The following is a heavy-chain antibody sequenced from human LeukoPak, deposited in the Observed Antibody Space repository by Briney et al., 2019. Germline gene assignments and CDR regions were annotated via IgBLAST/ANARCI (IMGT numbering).Heavy chain of an antibody. CDR1: GYTFTGYN. CDR3: ARASFNGNSEAY. V-gene: IGHV1-2*07. D-gene: IGHD4-23*01. CDR2: INPKSGAT. Sequence: ASVKVSCKASGYTFTGYNMHWVRQAPGQGLEWMGWINPKSGATIFARKFQDGVTLTRDTSINTVYMELSRLRSDDTAFYFCARASFNGNSEAYWGQGTLVTVSS. J-gene: IGHJ4*02.